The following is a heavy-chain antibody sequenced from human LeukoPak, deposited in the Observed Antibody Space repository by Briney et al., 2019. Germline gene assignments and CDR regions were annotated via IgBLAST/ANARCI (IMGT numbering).Heavy chain of an antibody. D-gene: IGHD3-3*01. V-gene: IGHV4-59*08. CDR2: IYYSGST. Sequence: SETLSLTCTVSGGSISSYYWSWIRQPPGKGLEWIGYIYYSGSTNYNPSLKSRVTISVDTSKNQFSLKLSSVTAADTAVYYCARGVYDFWSGYYGTLQYFDYWGQGTLVTVSP. J-gene: IGHJ4*02. CDR1: GGSISSYY. CDR3: ARGVYDFWSGYYGTLQYFDY.